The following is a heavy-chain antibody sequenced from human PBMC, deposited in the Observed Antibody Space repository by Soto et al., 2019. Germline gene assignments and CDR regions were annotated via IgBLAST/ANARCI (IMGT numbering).Heavy chain of an antibody. J-gene: IGHJ4*02. CDR3: ARAGRVMTTVTTDY. CDR1: GYTFTSYD. D-gene: IGHD4-17*01. V-gene: IGHV1-8*01. CDR2: MNPNSGNT. Sequence: ASVKVSCKASGYTFTSYDINWVRQATGQGLEWMGWMNPNSGNTGYAQKFQGRVTMTRNTSISTAYMELSSLRSEDTAVYYCARAGRVMTTVTTDYWGQGTLVTVSS.